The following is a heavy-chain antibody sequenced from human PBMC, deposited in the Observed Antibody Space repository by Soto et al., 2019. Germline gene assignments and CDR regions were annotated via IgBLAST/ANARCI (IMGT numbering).Heavy chain of an antibody. J-gene: IGHJ4*02. Sequence: QVQLQESGPGLVKPSQTLSLTCTVSGGSISSGGYYWSWIRQHPGKGLEWIGYIYYTGSTYYNPPLQSRVTISVDPSKTQFSLTLSSLTAADTAVYYFSTLYMVRGVRTFHYWCQGTLFTVSS. CDR1: GGSISSGGYY. D-gene: IGHD3-10*01. CDR3: STLYMVRGVRTFHY. V-gene: IGHV4-31*03. CDR2: IYYTGST.